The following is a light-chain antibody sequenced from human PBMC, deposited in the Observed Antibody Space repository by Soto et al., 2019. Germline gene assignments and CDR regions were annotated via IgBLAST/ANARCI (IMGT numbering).Light chain of an antibody. CDR2: GNS. CDR1: SSNIGAGYD. Sequence: QAVVTQPPSVSGAPRQRVTISCTGSSSNIGAGYDVHWYQQLPGTAPKLLIYGNSNRPSGVPDRFSGSKSGASASLAITGLQAEDEADYYCQSYDISLTTWVFGGGTKVTV. J-gene: IGLJ3*02. CDR3: QSYDISLTTWV. V-gene: IGLV1-40*03.